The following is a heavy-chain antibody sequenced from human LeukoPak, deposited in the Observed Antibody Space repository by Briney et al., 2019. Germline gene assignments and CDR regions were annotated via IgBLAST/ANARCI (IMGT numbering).Heavy chain of an antibody. J-gene: IGHJ4*02. Sequence: KAGGSLRLSCAASGFTFSTYSRNWVRQAPGKGLEWVSSISPTAISTWYADSLKGRFTISRDNARNLLFLEGNGLRAEDTGVFYCVRDLLGESGAGGRWGQGTVVTVSS. CDR1: GFTFSTYS. CDR3: VRDLLGESGAGGR. CDR2: ISPTAIST. D-gene: IGHD3-10*01. V-gene: IGHV3-21*06.